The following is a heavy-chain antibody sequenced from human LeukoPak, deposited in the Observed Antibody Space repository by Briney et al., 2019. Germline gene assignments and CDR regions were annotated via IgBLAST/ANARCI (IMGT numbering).Heavy chain of an antibody. CDR3: ARGAGSSWYSRGAPNVVDY. V-gene: IGHV1-69*13. CDR2: IIPIFGTA. D-gene: IGHD6-13*01. CDR1: GYTFTSYG. Sequence: ASVKVSCKASGYTFTSYGISWVRQAPGQGLEWMGGIIPIFGTANYAQKFQGRVTITADESTSTAYMELSSLRSEDTAVYYCARGAGSSWYSRGAPNVVDYWGQGTLVTVSS. J-gene: IGHJ4*02.